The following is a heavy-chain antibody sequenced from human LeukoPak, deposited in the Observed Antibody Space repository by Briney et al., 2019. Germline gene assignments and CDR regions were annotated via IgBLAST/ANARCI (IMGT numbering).Heavy chain of an antibody. D-gene: IGHD1-26*01. CDR1: GFTFTTYW. Sequence: GGSLRLSCAASGFTFTTYWMHWVRQAPGKGLVWVSHINSDGSITSYADSVKGRFTISRDNSKNTLYLQMNSLRAEDTAVYYCARDRVGATDYFDYWGQGTLVTVSS. J-gene: IGHJ4*02. CDR3: ARDRVGATDYFDY. V-gene: IGHV3-74*01. CDR2: INSDGSIT.